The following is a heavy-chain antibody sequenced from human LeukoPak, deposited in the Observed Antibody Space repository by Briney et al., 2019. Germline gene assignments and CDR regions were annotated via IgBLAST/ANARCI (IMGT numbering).Heavy chain of an antibody. V-gene: IGHV3-66*02. CDR1: GFTVSSNY. CDR3: ARVVVVPAAPGPNDAFDI. D-gene: IGHD2-2*01. Sequence: PGGSLRLSCAASGFTVSSNYMSWVRQAPGTGLEWVSVIYSGGSTYYADSVKGRFTISRDNSKNTLYRQMNSLRAEDTAVYYCARVVVVPAAPGPNDAFDIWGQGTMVTVSS. J-gene: IGHJ3*02. CDR2: IYSGGST.